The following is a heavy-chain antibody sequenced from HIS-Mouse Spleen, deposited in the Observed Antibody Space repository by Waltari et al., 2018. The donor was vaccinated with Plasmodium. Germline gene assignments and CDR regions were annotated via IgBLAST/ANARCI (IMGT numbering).Heavy chain of an antibody. CDR2: IKQDVSET. V-gene: IGHV3-7*01. D-gene: IGHD6-13*01. CDR3: ASSWYWYFDR. J-gene: IGHJ2*01. Sequence: EVQLVESGGGWVQPGGSLRISCSASGFTFSSYWMSWVRQAPGRWLEWVGNIKQDVSETHDVDSVKGRFTTSRDNGKNSLYLQMNSLRAEDTAVYYCASSWYWYFDRWGRGTLVTVSS. CDR1: GFTFSSYW.